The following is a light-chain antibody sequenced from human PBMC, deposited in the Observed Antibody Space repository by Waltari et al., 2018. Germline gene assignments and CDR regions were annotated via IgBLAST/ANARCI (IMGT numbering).Light chain of an antibody. V-gene: IGLV3-1*01. CDR3: QAWDSSTVV. CDR1: KLGDKY. J-gene: IGLJ2*01. CDR2: QDS. Sequence: SYELTQPPSVSVSPGQTASITCSGDKLGDKYACWYQQKPGQSPVLVIYQDSKRPSGIHERFSGSNSGNTATLSISGTQAMDEADCYCQAWDSSTVVFGGGTKLTVL.